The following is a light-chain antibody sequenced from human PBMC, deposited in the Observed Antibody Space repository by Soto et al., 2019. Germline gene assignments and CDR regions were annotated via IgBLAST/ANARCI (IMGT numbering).Light chain of an antibody. Sequence: EIVLTQAPGTLSLSPGERATLSCRASQSVSNRYLAWYQQKPGQAPRLLIYSASSRATAIPDRFSGSGSGTDFTLTIRRLEPEDFAMYYCQHYDDSPPITIGQGTRLEIK. CDR2: SAS. CDR1: QSVSNRY. CDR3: QHYDDSPPIT. V-gene: IGKV3-20*01. J-gene: IGKJ5*01.